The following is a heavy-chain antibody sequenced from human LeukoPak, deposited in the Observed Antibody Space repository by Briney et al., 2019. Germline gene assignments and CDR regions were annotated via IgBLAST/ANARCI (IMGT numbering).Heavy chain of an antibody. D-gene: IGHD5-24*01. CDR1: GFTFTSYA. Sequence: GGSLRLSCAASGFTFTSYAMTWVRQAPGRGLEWVSSISDSGGSTYYAASVKGRFTISRDNSKNTLYVQLNSLGAEDTAIYYCARGLRDGYNYPFGYWGQGTLVTVSS. J-gene: IGHJ4*02. CDR2: ISDSGGST. V-gene: IGHV3-23*01. CDR3: ARGLRDGYNYPFGY.